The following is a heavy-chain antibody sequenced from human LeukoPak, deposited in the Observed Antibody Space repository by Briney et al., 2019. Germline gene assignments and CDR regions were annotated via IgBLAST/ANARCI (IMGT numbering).Heavy chain of an antibody. CDR3: ARRRYYDFWSAPGLYGMDV. Sequence: GGSLRLSCAASGFTVSGNYMSWDRQAPGKGLEWVSVIYSGGSTYYADSVKGRFTISRDNSKNTLYLQMNSLRAEDTAVYYCARRRYYDFWSAPGLYGMDVWGQGTTVTVSS. CDR1: GFTVSGNY. D-gene: IGHD3-3*01. J-gene: IGHJ6*02. V-gene: IGHV3-53*01. CDR2: IYSGGST.